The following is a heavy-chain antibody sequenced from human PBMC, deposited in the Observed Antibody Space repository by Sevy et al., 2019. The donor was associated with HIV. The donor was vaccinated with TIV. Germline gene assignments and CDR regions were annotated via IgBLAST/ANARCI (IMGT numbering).Heavy chain of an antibody. D-gene: IGHD4-17*01. CDR1: GFTFSNAW. CDR2: IKSKTDGGTT. V-gene: IGHV3-15*01. Sequence: GGSLRLSCAASGFTFSNAWMSWVRQAPGKGLEWVGRIKSKTDGGTTDYAAPVKGRFTISRDDSKNTLYLQMNSLKTEDTAVYYCTTDLSTTVTTLGAGNWFDPWGQRTLVTVSS. CDR3: TTDLSTTVTTLGAGNWFDP. J-gene: IGHJ5*02.